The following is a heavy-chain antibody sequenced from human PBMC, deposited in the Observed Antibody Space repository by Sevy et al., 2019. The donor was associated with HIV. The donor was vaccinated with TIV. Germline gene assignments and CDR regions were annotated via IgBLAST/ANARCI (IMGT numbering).Heavy chain of an antibody. CDR3: XXXXXXXXXWYFDL. J-gene: IGHJ2*01. CDR2: CSRSGSTI. Sequence: GGSLRLSCSASGFTFSDYYMSWIRQAPGKGLEWVSYCSRSGSTINYADSVKGRFTISRDNAKNSLYLQINSLRAKDXXXXXXXXXXXXXXXWYFDLWGRGTLVTVSS. V-gene: IGHV3-11*01. CDR1: GFTFSDYY.